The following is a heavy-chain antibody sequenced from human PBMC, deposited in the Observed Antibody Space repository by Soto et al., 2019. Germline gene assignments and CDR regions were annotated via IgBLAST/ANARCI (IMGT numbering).Heavy chain of an antibody. Sequence: EASVKVSCKASGGTFSSYAISWVRQAPGPGLEWMGGIIPIFGTANYAQKFQGRVTITADKSTSTAYMELSSLRSEDTAVYYCAREFSYNYYDSSGYHTYYFDYWGQGTLVTVSS. CDR2: IIPIFGTA. J-gene: IGHJ4*02. CDR3: AREFSYNYYDSSGYHTYYFDY. V-gene: IGHV1-69*06. CDR1: GGTFSSYA. D-gene: IGHD3-22*01.